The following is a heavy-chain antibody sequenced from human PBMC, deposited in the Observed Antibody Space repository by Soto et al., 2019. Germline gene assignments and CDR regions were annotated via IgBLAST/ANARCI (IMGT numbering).Heavy chain of an antibody. CDR3: ARRIGYCSGGSCYESDY. V-gene: IGHV1-69*12. CDR1: GGTFSSYA. D-gene: IGHD2-15*01. CDR2: IIPIFGTA. Sequence: QVQLVQSGAEVKKPGSSVKVSCKASGGTFSSYAISWVRQAPGQGLEWMGGIIPIFGTANYAQKFQGRVTITADESTSTAYMELSSLRSEDTAVYYCARRIGYCSGGSCYESDYWGQGTLVTVSS. J-gene: IGHJ4*02.